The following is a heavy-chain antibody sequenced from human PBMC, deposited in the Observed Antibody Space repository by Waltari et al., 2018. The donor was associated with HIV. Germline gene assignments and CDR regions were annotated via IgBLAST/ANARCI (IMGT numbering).Heavy chain of an antibody. CDR3: ARALGRGYCSSTSCFFDY. V-gene: IGHV1-8*01. CDR2: MNPNSGNT. J-gene: IGHJ4*02. CDR1: GYTSTSYD. D-gene: IGHD2-2*01. Sequence: QVQLVQSGAEVKKPGASVMVSCQASGYTSTSYDINWMRPPTRQGLEWMGWMNPNSGNTGYAQKCQGRVTMTRDTSISTAYMELSSLRSDDTAVYYCARALGRGYCSSTSCFFDYWGQGPLVTVSS.